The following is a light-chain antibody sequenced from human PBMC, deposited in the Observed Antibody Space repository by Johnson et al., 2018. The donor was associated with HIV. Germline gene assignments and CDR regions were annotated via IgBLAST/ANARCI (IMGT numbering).Light chain of an antibody. CDR2: KDS. Sequence: VLTQPPSVSVSLGQMARITCSGEALPKKYAYWYQQKPGQFPVLVIYKDSERPSGIPDRFSGSQSGTSATLGLTGLQTGDEGDYYCGTWDASLSPGGVFGTGTKVTVL. CDR1: ALPKKY. J-gene: IGLJ1*01. V-gene: IGLV3-16*01. CDR3: GTWDASLSPGGV.